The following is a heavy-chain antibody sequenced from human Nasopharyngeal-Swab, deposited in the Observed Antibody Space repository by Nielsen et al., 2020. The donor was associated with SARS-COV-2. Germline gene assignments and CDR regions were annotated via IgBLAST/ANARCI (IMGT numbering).Heavy chain of an antibody. D-gene: IGHD3-22*01. CDR1: GFTFSNWP. V-gene: IGHV3-64D*06. Sequence: GGSLRLSCAASGFTFSNWPMHWVRQAPGKGPEFVSAISHDGGRTHYAASVKDRFIISRDNSKNTMDLQMTSLRVEDTAMYYCVKEGDSSGYCGCYDIWGQGTVVTVSP. J-gene: IGHJ3*02. CDR2: ISHDGGRT. CDR3: VKEGDSSGYCGCYDI.